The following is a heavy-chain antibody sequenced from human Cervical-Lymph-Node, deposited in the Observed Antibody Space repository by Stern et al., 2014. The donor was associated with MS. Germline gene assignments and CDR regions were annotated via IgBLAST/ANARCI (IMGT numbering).Heavy chain of an antibody. Sequence: VHLVESGAEVKKPGSSVNVSCQASGGDFSSSFAVTWLRQAPGQGLEWMGRIIPIIGLANYARKFQTRLTITADTSSNTVFMQLTSLTSEDTALYYCARGIVTNRPASTLHNLFDPWGQGTLVTVSS. J-gene: IGHJ5*02. V-gene: IGHV1-69*09. CDR2: IIPIIGLA. CDR3: ARGIVTNRPASTLHNLFDP. CDR1: GGDFSSSFA. D-gene: IGHD4-17*01.